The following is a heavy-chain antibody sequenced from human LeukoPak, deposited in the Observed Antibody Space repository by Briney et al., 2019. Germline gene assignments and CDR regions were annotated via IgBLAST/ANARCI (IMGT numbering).Heavy chain of an antibody. D-gene: IGHD2-2*01. CDR1: GFTFSSYA. V-gene: IGHV3-30-3*01. CDR2: ISNDETNK. J-gene: IGHJ3*02. Sequence: GGSLRLSCAASGFTFSSYALHWVRQAPVKGLEWVAVISNDETNKYYADSVKGRFTISRDNSKNTLYLQMNSLRPEDTAVYYCAREVVVVPAAAHGTRPWHPDAFDIWGQGTMVTVSS. CDR3: AREVVVVPAAAHGTRPWHPDAFDI.